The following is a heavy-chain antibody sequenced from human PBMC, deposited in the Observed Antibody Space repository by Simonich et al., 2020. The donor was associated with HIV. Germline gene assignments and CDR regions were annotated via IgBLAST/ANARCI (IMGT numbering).Heavy chain of an antibody. D-gene: IGHD6-6*01. J-gene: IGHJ4*02. CDR1: GFTFDDYS. Sequence: EVQLVESGGGLVQPGRSLRLSCAASGFTFDDYSMHWVRQTSGNGLEWVSVYSLNGGSIGYADSVKGRFTISRDNAKNSLYLQMNSLRAEDMALYYCAKDRYSSSSGSFDYWGQGTLVTVSS. CDR2: YSLNGGSI. V-gene: IGHV3-9*03. CDR3: AKDRYSSSSGSFDY.